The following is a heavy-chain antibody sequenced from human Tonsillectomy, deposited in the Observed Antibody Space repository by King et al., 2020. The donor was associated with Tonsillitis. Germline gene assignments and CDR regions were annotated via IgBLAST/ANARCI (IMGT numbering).Heavy chain of an antibody. CDR1: GFNFDKYG. V-gene: IGHV3-30*02. CDR2: ITYDGNDN. CDR3: AKTWGYYASRTYYNEGYFDY. J-gene: IGHJ4*02. D-gene: IGHD3-10*01. Sequence: VQLVESGGGVVQPGGSLRLSCAASGFNFDKYGMHWVRQAPGKGPEWVAFITYDGNDNYHAVSVMGRFTISRDNSKSTVYLQMNSLRDEDTAVYYCAKTWGYYASRTYYNEGYFDYWGQGTLVIVSS.